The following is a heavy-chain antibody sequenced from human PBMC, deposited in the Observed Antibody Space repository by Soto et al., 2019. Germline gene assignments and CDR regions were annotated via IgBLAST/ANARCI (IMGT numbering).Heavy chain of an antibody. Sequence: EVQLVESGGGLVKPGGSLRLSCAASGFTFSNAWMSWVRQAPGKGLEWVGRIKSKTDGGTTDYAAPVKGRFTISRDDSKNTLYLQMNSLKTEDTAVYYCTTDRDYGDYVYYYYYYMDVWGKGTTVTVSS. V-gene: IGHV3-15*01. CDR3: TTDRDYGDYVYYYYYYMDV. CDR1: GFTFSNAW. D-gene: IGHD4-17*01. CDR2: IKSKTDGGTT. J-gene: IGHJ6*03.